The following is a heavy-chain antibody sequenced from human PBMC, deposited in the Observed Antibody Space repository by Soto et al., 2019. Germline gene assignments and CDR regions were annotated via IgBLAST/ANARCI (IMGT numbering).Heavy chain of an antibody. V-gene: IGHV3-64D*08. J-gene: IGHJ4*02. CDR1: GFTFSSYA. CDR3: VKDSPGYRPTY. D-gene: IGHD3-9*01. CDR2: ISSNGGST. Sequence: GGSLRLSCSASGFTFSSYAMHWVRQAPGKGLEYVSAISSNGGSTYYADSVKGRFTISRDNPKNTLYLQMSSLRAEDTAVYYCVKDSPGYRPTYWGQGTLVTVSS.